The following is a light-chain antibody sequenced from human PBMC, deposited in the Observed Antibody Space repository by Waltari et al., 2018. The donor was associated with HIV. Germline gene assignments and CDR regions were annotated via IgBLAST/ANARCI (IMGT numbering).Light chain of an antibody. CDR3: AAWDASLSGWV. V-gene: IGLV1-47*01. J-gene: IGLJ3*02. CDR1: SSNIGSNY. Sequence: QSVLTQPPSASGTPGQRVTISCSGSSSNIGSNYVYWYQQLPGTAPKLLMYWNNQQPSGVPDRFSGSKSGTSASLAISGLRSEDEADYYCAAWDASLSGWVFGGGTKLTVL. CDR2: WNN.